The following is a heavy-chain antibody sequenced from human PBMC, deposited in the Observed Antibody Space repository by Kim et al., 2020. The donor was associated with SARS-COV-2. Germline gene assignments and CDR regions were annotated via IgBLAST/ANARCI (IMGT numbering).Heavy chain of an antibody. J-gene: IGHJ6*02. V-gene: IGHV3-15*01. CDR3: TTLISAAGRGV. D-gene: IGHD6-13*01. Sequence: GGSLRLSCAASGFTFSDAWMSWVRQAPGKGLEWIGRIKTKNDGWTTDYAAPVKGRFTMSRDDSKNTVYLQMNSLKTEDTAVYYCTTLISAAGRGVWGQGTTVTVSS. CDR2: IKTKNDGWTT. CDR1: GFTFSDAW.